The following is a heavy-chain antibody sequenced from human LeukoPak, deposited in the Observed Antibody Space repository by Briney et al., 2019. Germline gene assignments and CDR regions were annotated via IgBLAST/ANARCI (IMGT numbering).Heavy chain of an antibody. D-gene: IGHD3-10*01. V-gene: IGHV4-4*07. J-gene: IGHJ6*03. CDR1: GGSISSYY. Sequence: SETLSLTCTVSGGSISSYYWSWIRQPAGKGLEWIGRIHTSGSTNYNPSLKSRVTMSVDTSKNQFSLKLSSVTAADTAVYYCARGHYGSGSYVYYYYMDVWGKGTTVTVSS. CDR3: ARGHYGSGSYVYYYYMDV. CDR2: IHTSGST.